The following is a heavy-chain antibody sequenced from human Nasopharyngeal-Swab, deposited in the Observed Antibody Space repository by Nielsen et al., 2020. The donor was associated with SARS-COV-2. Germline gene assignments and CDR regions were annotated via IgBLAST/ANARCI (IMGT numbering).Heavy chain of an antibody. CDR3: ARRTIVGASYGMDV. CDR2: INPNSGGT. V-gene: IGHV1-2*06. J-gene: IGHJ6*02. Sequence: WVRQAPGQGLEWMGRINPNSGGTNYAQKFQDRVTITRDTSASTAYMELSSLRSEDTAVYYCARRTIVGASYGMDVWGQGTTVTSP. D-gene: IGHD1-26*01.